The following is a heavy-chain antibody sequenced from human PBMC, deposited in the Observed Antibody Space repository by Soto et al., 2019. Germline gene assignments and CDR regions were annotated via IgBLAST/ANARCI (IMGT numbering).Heavy chain of an antibody. CDR3: ARRLGYCTYGVCSPANNWFDP. CDR1: GFTFSDYY. V-gene: IGHV3-11*01. J-gene: IGHJ5*02. CDR2: ISSSGSTI. Sequence: QVQLVESGGGLVKPGGSLRLSCAASGFTFSDYYMSWIRQAPGKGLEWVSYISSSGSTIYYADSVKGRFTISRDNAKNSLYLQMNSLRAEDTAVYYCARRLGYCTYGVCSPANNWFDPWGQGTLVTVSS. D-gene: IGHD2-8*01.